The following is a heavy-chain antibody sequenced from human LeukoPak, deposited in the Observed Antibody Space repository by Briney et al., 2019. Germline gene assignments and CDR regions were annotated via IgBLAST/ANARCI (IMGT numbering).Heavy chain of an antibody. V-gene: IGHV3-23*01. J-gene: IGHJ4*02. Sequence: GGFLRLSCAASGFTFGTYAMTWVRQAPGKGLEWVSVISGSGGSTNYADSVKGRFIISRDNSRNTLFLQMNSLRAEDTAVYYCAKHHYSSSRDYFDYWGQGTLVTVSS. CDR1: GFTFGTYA. D-gene: IGHD6-13*01. CDR2: ISGSGGST. CDR3: AKHHYSSSRDYFDY.